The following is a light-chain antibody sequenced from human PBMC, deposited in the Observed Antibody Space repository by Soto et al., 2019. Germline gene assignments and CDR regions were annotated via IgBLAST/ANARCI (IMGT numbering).Light chain of an antibody. CDR1: SSDVGGYNY. J-gene: IGLJ2*01. CDR3: SSYTSSSTLGGV. V-gene: IGLV2-14*01. CDR2: DVS. Sequence: QSVLTQPASVSGSPGQSITISCTGTSSDVGGYNYVSWYQQHPGKAPKLMIYDVSNRPSGVSNRFSGSKSGNTASLTISGLQAEDEADYYCSSYTSSSTLGGVFGGGTTVTVL.